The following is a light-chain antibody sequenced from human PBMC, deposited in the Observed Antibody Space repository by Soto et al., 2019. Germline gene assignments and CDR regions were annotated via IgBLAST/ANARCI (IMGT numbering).Light chain of an antibody. J-gene: IGKJ1*01. CDR1: QSTSTW. CDR3: QQYGRYRT. Sequence: DIQMTQSPSTLSASVGDRVTITCRASQSTSTWLAWYQHKPGKAPNLLIYKASSLESGVPSRCSGSGSGTEFTLTIGSLQPDDVATYYCQQYGRYRTFGQGTKVEIK. CDR2: KAS. V-gene: IGKV1-5*03.